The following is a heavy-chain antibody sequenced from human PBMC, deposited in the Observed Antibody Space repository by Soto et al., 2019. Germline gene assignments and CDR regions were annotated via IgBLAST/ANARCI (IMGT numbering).Heavy chain of an antibody. CDR3: AKERRYYYDSSGYYQESWYYYGMDV. CDR1: GFTFSSYA. V-gene: IGHV3-23*04. D-gene: IGHD3-22*01. CDR2: ISGSGGST. Sequence: VQLVESGGGVVQPGRSLRLSCAASGFTFSSYAMSWVRQAPGKGLEWVSAISGSGGSTYYADSVKGRFTISRDNSKNTMYMQMNSMRADDTAVYYCAKERRYYYDSSGYYQESWYYYGMDVWGQGTTVTVSS. J-gene: IGHJ6*02.